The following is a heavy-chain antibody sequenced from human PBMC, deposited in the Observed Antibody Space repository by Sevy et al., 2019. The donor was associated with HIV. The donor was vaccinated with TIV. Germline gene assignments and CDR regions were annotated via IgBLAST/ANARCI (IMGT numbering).Heavy chain of an antibody. CDR1: GFTFSSYT. J-gene: IGHJ4*02. CDR3: ASSMIRGVGDY. Sequence: GGSLRLSCAASGFTFSSYTMIWIRQAPGKGLEWMASISYDGNNKYYADSVKGRFTISRDNSKNTLYVQMNSLRPEDTAVYHCASSMIRGVGDYWGQGTLVTVSS. D-gene: IGHD3-10*01. CDR2: ISYDGNNK. V-gene: IGHV3-30-3*01.